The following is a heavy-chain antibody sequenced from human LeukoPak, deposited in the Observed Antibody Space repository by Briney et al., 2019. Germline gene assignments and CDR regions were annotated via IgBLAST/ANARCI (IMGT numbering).Heavy chain of an antibody. Sequence: GASGKVSCKASGYTFTSYDIDWVRQATGQGLEWMGWMNPNSGNTGYAQKFQGRVTMTRNTSISTAYMELSSLRSEDTAAYYCARGHSSYYDFWSGPGGGYMDVWGKGTTVTVSS. CDR2: MNPNSGNT. D-gene: IGHD3-3*01. V-gene: IGHV1-8*01. CDR1: GYTFTSYD. CDR3: ARGHSSYYDFWSGPGGGYMDV. J-gene: IGHJ6*03.